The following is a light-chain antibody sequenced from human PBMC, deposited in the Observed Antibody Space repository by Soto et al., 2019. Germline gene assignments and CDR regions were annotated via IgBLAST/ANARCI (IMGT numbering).Light chain of an antibody. V-gene: IGKV3-11*01. CDR2: DAS. Sequence: ENVLTQSPATLSLSPGERATLSCRASQSVSSYLAWYQQKPGQAPRLLIYDASNRATGIPARFSGNGSGTDFTLTISSLEPEDFAVYYCQQRSNWPSTWTFGQGTKVEIK. CDR1: QSVSSY. J-gene: IGKJ1*01. CDR3: QQRSNWPSTWT.